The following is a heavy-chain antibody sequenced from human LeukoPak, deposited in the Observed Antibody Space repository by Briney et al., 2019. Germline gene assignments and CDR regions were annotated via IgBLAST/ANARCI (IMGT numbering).Heavy chain of an antibody. CDR1: GGTFNNYA. Sequence: ASVKVSCKASGGTFNNYAINWVRQAPRQGLAWMGGIIPIFGTTNYPQKFQGRVTITADKSTSTAYMELSSLRSEDTAVYYCATDQAYRYDSSPNIKWGQGTLVTVSS. V-gene: IGHV1-69*06. CDR3: ATDQAYRYDSSPNIK. CDR2: IIPIFGTT. D-gene: IGHD3-22*01. J-gene: IGHJ4*02.